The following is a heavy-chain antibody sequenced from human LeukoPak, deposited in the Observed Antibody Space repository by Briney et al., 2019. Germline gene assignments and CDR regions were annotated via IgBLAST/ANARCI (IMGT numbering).Heavy chain of an antibody. CDR1: GGSISSYY. D-gene: IGHD2-2*01. Sequence: PSETLSLTCTVSGGSISSYYWSWIRQPPGKGLEWIGYIYYSGSTNYNPSLKSRVTISVDTSKNQFSLKLSSVTAADTAVYYCARDGDIVVVPAAPASGAFDIWGQGTMVTVSS. CDR2: IYYSGST. V-gene: IGHV4-59*01. CDR3: ARDGDIVVVPAAPASGAFDI. J-gene: IGHJ3*02.